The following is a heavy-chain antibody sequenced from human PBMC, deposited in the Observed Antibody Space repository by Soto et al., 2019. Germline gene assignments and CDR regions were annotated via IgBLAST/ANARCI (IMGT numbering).Heavy chain of an antibody. D-gene: IGHD2-2*01. Sequence: QVQLQESGPGLVKPSQTLSLTCTVSGGSISSGGYYWSWIRQHPGKGLEWIGYIYYSGSTYYNPSLKSRVTISVDTSMNQFSLRLSSVTAADTALYYCARGGISRIYQLPPFDPWGQGTLVTVSS. CDR3: ARGGISRIYQLPPFDP. V-gene: IGHV4-31*03. CDR2: IYYSGST. CDR1: GGSISSGGYY. J-gene: IGHJ5*02.